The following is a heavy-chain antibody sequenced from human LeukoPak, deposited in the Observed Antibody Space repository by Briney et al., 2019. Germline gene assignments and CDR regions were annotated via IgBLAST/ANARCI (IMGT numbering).Heavy chain of an antibody. D-gene: IGHD3-3*01. CDR2: INHSGST. J-gene: IGHJ5*02. CDR3: ARGFYDFWSGYYLNWFDP. Sequence: KPSETLSLTSAVYGGSFSGYYWSWIRQPPGKGLEWIGEINHSGSTNYNPSLKSRVTISVDTSKNQFSLKLSSVTAADTAVYYCARGFYDFWSGYYLNWFDPWGQGTLVTVSS. CDR1: GGSFSGYY. V-gene: IGHV4-34*01.